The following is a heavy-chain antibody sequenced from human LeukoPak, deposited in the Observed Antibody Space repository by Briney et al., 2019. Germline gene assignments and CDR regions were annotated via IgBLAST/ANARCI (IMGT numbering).Heavy chain of an antibody. CDR2: INAGNGNT. CDR3: ARDKTVVTDY. V-gene: IGHV1-3*01. CDR1: GYTFTSYA. J-gene: IGHJ4*02. D-gene: IGHD4-23*01. Sequence: ASVKVSCKASGYTFTSYAMHWVRQAPGQRLEWMGWINAGNGNTKYSQGFQGRVTITRDTSASAAYMELRSLRSDDTAVYYCARDKTVVTDYWGQGTLVTVSS.